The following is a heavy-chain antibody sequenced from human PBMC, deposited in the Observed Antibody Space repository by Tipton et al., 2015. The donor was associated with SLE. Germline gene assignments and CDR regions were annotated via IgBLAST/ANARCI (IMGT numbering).Heavy chain of an antibody. CDR1: GFAFSSSW. CDR3: ARGLVVGATYYFDY. CDR2: IKQDGSEK. D-gene: IGHD1-26*01. V-gene: IGHV3-7*01. Sequence: SLRLSCTASGFAFSSSWMNWVRQAPGKGLEWVANIKQDGSEKYYVDSLKERLTISRDNAKKSVYLQMNSLRAEDTAVYYCARGLVVGATYYFDYWGQGTLVTVSS. J-gene: IGHJ4*02.